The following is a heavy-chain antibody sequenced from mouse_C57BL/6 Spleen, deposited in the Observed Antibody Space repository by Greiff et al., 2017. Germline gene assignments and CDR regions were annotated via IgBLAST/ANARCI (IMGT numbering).Heavy chain of an antibody. CDR2: IHPNSGST. V-gene: IGHV1-64*01. Sequence: QVQLQQPGAELVKPGASVKLSCKASGYTFTSYWMHWVKQRPGQGLEWIGMIHPNSGSTNYNEKSKSKATLTVDKSSSTAYMQLSSLTSEDTAVYYCARVVIEGFDVWGTGTTVTVSS. J-gene: IGHJ1*03. D-gene: IGHD1-1*02. CDR1: GYTFTSYW. CDR3: ARVVIEGFDV.